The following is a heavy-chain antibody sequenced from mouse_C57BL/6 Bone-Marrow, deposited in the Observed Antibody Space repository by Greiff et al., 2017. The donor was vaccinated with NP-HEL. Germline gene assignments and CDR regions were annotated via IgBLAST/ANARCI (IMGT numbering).Heavy chain of an antibody. J-gene: IGHJ4*01. Sequence: QVQLQQSGAELVRPGASVTLSCKASGYTFTDYEMHWVKQTPVHGLEWIGAIDPETGGTAYNQKFKGKAILTADKSSSTAYMELRSLTSEDSAVYYCTRSGGAAQARNAMDYWGQGTSVTVSS. CDR2: IDPETGGT. CDR1: GYTFTDYE. CDR3: TRSGGAAQARNAMDY. D-gene: IGHD3-2*02. V-gene: IGHV1-15*01.